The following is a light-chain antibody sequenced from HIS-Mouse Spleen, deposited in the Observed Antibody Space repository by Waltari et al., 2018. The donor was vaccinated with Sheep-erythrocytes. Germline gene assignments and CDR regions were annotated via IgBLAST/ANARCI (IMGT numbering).Light chain of an antibody. CDR1: SSNIGRNY. V-gene: IGLV1-47*01. J-gene: IGLJ1*01. CDR3: CSYAGSYNHV. CDR2: RNN. Sequence: QSVLTQPPSASGTPGQRVTISCSGSSSNIGRNYVYWYQQLPGTAPKLLIYRNNQRPSGVPDRFSGSKSGTSASLAISGLRSEDEADYYCCSYAGSYNHVFGTGTKVTVL.